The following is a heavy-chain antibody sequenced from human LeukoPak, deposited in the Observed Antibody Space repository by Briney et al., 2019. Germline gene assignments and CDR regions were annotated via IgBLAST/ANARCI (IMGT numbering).Heavy chain of an antibody. CDR2: IYPGDSDT. Sequence: GESLKISCRGSGYSFTSYWIGWVRQMPGKGLEWMGIIYPGDSDTRYSPSFQGQVTISADKSISTAYLQWSSLMASDTAMYYCARPSGSYMDPFDYWGQGTLVTVSS. V-gene: IGHV5-51*01. D-gene: IGHD1-26*01. CDR3: ARPSGSYMDPFDY. J-gene: IGHJ4*02. CDR1: GYSFTSYW.